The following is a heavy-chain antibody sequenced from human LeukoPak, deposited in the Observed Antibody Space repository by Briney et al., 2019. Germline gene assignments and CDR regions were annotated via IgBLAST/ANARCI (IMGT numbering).Heavy chain of an antibody. D-gene: IGHD6-13*01. Sequence: ASVKVSCKASGYTFTGYYIHLVRQAPGQGLEWMGWINPNSGGTNYAQKFQGRVAMTRDTSISTAYMELSNLRSDDTAVYYCARISHSSSWYAHFDYWGQGTLVTVSS. CDR1: GYTFTGYY. V-gene: IGHV1-2*02. CDR3: ARISHSSSWYAHFDY. J-gene: IGHJ4*02. CDR2: INPNSGGT.